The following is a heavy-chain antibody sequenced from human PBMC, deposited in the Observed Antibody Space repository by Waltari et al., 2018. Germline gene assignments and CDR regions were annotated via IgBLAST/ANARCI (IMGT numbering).Heavy chain of an antibody. V-gene: IGHV4-34*01. CDR2: INHSGST. J-gene: IGHJ4*02. CDR1: GGSFSGYY. Sequence: QVQLQQWGAGLLKPSETLSLTCAVYGGSFSGYYWSWIRQPPGKGLEWIGEINHSGSTNYNPSLKSRVTISVDTSKNQFSLKLSSVTAADTAVYYCARALRKQLWFHLTLSYFDYWGQGTLVTVSS. CDR3: ARALRKQLWFHLTLSYFDY. D-gene: IGHD5-18*01.